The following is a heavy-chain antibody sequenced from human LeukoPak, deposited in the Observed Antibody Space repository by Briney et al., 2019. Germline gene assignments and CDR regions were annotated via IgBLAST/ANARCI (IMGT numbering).Heavy chain of an antibody. J-gene: IGHJ4*02. Sequence: GGSLRLSCAASGFTFSSYGMHRVRQAPGKGLEWVAVISYDGSNKYYADSVKGRFTISRDNSKNTLYLQMNSLRAEDTAVYYCASSNGDNPGGWGQGTLVTVSS. CDR1: GFTFSSYG. V-gene: IGHV3-30*03. CDR3: ASSNGDNPGG. D-gene: IGHD4-17*01. CDR2: ISYDGSNK.